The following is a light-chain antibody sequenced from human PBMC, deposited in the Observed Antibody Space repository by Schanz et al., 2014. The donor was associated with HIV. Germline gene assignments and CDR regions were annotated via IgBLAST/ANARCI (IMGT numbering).Light chain of an antibody. CDR1: QDIGND. J-gene: IGKJ4*01. CDR3: QQANGFPQG. CDR2: AAS. Sequence: DIQMTQSPSSQSASVGDRVTITCRASQDIGNDLGWYQQKPGQAPKRLIYAASKLQSEVPSRFSGSGSGTDFTLTISSLQPEDFATYFCQQANGFPQGLGGGTRVELK. V-gene: IGKV1-17*01.